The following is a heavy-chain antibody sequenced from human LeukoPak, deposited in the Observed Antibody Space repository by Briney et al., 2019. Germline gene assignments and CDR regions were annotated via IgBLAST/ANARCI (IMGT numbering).Heavy chain of an antibody. Sequence: ASVKVSCKASGGTFSSYAISWVRQAPGQGLEWMGGIIPIFGTANYAQKFQGRVTITTDESTSTAYMELSSLRSEDTAVYYCASSYCGGDCYLVGYYYYYMDVWGKGTTVTVSS. CDR3: ASSYCGGDCYLVGYYYYYMDV. CDR1: GGTFSSYA. D-gene: IGHD2-21*01. CDR2: IIPIFGTA. J-gene: IGHJ6*03. V-gene: IGHV1-69*05.